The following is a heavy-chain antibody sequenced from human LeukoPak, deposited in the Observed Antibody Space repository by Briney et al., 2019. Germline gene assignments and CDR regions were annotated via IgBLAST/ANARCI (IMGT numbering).Heavy chain of an antibody. CDR1: GYSFTSHY. V-gene: IGHV1-24*01. CDR3: ARDRIRYDILTGYYLRALDAFDI. D-gene: IGHD3-9*01. J-gene: IGHJ3*02. Sequence: ASVKVSCKASGYSFTSHYMHWVRQAPGKGLEWMGGFDPEDGETIYAQKFQGRVTITADKSTSTAYMELSSLRSEDTAVYYCARDRIRYDILTGYYLRALDAFDIWGQGTMVTVSS. CDR2: FDPEDGET.